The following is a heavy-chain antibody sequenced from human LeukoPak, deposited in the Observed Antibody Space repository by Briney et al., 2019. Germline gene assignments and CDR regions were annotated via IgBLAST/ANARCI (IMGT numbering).Heavy chain of an antibody. Sequence: PSETLSLTCTVSGDAIKYYWSWIRQPAGKGLEWIGRFHVTGRADYNPSLSSRVTLSIDTSKSRLSLNLTSVTAADTAVYYCARETDLESPFTYSYMDVWGKGTTVTVSS. CDR3: ARETDLESPFTYSYMDV. V-gene: IGHV4-4*07. CDR2: FHVTGRA. J-gene: IGHJ6*03. CDR1: GDAIKYY.